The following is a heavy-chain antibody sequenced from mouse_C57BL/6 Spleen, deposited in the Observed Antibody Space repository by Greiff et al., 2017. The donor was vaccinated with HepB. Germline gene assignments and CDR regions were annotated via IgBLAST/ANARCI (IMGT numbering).Heavy chain of an antibody. CDR2: ISDGGSYT. CDR3: AREGAGTSWFAY. Sequence: EVMLVESGGGLVKPGGSLKLSCAASGFTFSSYAMSWVRQTPEKRLEWVATISDGGSYTYYPDNVKGRFTISRDNAKNNLYLQMSHLKSEDTAMYYCAREGAGTSWFAYWGQGTLVTVSA. J-gene: IGHJ3*01. V-gene: IGHV5-4*01. CDR1: GFTFSSYA. D-gene: IGHD4-1*01.